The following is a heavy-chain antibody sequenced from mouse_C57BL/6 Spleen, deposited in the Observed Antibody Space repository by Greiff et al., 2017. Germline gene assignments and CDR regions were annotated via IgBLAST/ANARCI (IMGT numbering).Heavy chain of an antibody. V-gene: IGHV8-12*01. CDR1: GFSLSTSGMG. CDR3: ARRAYDYEGFAY. Sequence: QVQLKESGPGILQSSQTLSLTCSFSGFSLSTSGMGVSWIRQPSGKGLEWLAHIYWDDDKRYNPSLKSRLTISKATSRNQVFLKITSVDTADTATYYCARRAYDYEGFAYWGQGTLVTVSA. D-gene: IGHD2-4*01. J-gene: IGHJ3*01. CDR2: IYWDDDK.